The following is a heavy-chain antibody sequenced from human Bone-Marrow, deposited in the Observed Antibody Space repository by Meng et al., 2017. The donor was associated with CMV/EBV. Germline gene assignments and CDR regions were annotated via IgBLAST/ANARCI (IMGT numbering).Heavy chain of an antibody. J-gene: IGHJ4*02. CDR3: ARGVPPFDY. Sequence: LSLPCAVYSGSFTGYYWPWIRQAPGKGLEWIGEVYPGGGANNSPSLKSRVTISGDTSKKQFSLKLTSVTAADTAVYYCARGVPPFDYWGQGILVTVSS. V-gene: IGHV4-34*01. CDR1: SGSFTGYY. CDR2: VYPGGGA.